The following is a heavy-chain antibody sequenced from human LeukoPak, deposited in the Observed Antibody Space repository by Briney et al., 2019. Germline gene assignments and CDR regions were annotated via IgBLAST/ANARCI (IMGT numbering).Heavy chain of an antibody. CDR1: GFTFDDYA. CDR3: ARAAAGSYYYYYGMDV. V-gene: IGHV3-9*01. CDR2: ISWNSGSI. Sequence: AGRSLRLSCAASGFTFDDYAMHWVRQAPGKGLEWVSGISWNSGSIGYVDSVKGRFTISRDNAKNSLYLQMNSLRAEDTALYYCARAAAGSYYYYYGMDVWGQGTTVTVSS. J-gene: IGHJ6*02. D-gene: IGHD6-13*01.